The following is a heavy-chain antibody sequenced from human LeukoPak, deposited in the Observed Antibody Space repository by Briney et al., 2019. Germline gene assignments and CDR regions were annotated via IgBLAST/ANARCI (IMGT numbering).Heavy chain of an antibody. CDR3: AKDKVLRYFDWLFDLDY. CDR1: GFTFSRYG. CDR2: ISYDGSNK. J-gene: IGHJ4*02. Sequence: GGSLRLSCAASGFTFSRYGMHWVRQAPGKGLEWVAVISYDGSNKYYADSVKGRFTISRDNSKNTLYLQMNSLRAEDTAEYYCAKDKVLRYFDWLFDLDYWGQGTLVTVSS. D-gene: IGHD3-9*01. V-gene: IGHV3-30*18.